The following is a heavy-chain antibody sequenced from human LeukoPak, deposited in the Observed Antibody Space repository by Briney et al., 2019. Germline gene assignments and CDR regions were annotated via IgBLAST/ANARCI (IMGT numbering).Heavy chain of an antibody. V-gene: IGHV4-59*12. Sequence: SETLSLTCTVSGASFSSYYWNWIRQPPGKGLEWIGYIYYTGSTNYNPSLKSRVTISVDTSKNQFSLKLSSVTAADTAVYYCAGDTCGMDVWGQGTTVTVSS. J-gene: IGHJ6*02. CDR3: AGDTCGMDV. CDR1: GASFSSYY. CDR2: IYYTGST.